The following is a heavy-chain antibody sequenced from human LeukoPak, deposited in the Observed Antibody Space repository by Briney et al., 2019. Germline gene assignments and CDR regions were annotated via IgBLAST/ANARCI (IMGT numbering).Heavy chain of an antibody. CDR1: GGSISGYY. J-gene: IGHJ2*01. D-gene: IGHD3-22*01. V-gene: IGHV4-59*08. CDR3: ARYDSSGYYSYFDL. CDR2: IYYSGST. Sequence: SETLSLTCTVSGGSISGYYWSWIRQPPGKGLEWIGYIYYSGSTNYNPSLKSRVSISVDTSKNQFSLKLSSVTAADTAVYYCARYDSSGYYSYFDLWGRGTLVTVSS.